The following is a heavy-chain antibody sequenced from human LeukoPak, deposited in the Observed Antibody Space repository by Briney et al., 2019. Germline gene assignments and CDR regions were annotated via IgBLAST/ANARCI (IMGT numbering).Heavy chain of an antibody. J-gene: IGHJ3*02. V-gene: IGHV1-69*04. Sequence: SVKVSCKASGGTFSSYAISWVRQAPGQGLEWVGRIIPILGIANYAQKFQGRVTITAGKSTSTAYMELSSLRSEDTAVYYCAKVGFMATRHHDAFDIWGQGTMVTVSS. D-gene: IGHD3-10*01. CDR2: IIPILGIA. CDR3: AKVGFMATRHHDAFDI. CDR1: GGTFSSYA.